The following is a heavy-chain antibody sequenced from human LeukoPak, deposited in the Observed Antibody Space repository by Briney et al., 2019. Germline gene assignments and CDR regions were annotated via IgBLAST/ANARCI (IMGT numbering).Heavy chain of an antibody. CDR1: GGSISTHY. CDR2: ISPTGST. Sequence: SETLSLTCTVSGGSISTHYWSWIRQPAGRGLEWVGRISPTGSTSYNPSLKSRVTMSIDPSKNQFSLRLSSVTAADTAVYYCAREVEMSTQFDYWGQGTLVTVSS. V-gene: IGHV4-4*07. CDR3: AREVEMSTQFDY. D-gene: IGHD5-24*01. J-gene: IGHJ4*02.